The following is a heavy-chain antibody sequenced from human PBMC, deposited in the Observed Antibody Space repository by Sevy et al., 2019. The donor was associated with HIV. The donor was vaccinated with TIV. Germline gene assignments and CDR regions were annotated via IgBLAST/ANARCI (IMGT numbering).Heavy chain of an antibody. CDR1: GFIFSSFG. CDR2: IHYKGSDK. Sequence: GGSLRLSCAASGFIFSSFGMHWVRQAPGKGLEWVAFIHYKGSDKYYADAVKGRDTISRDNSKNTGYLQMSSLRAEDTAVYYCAKDYSTGWYGYYYGMDVRGQGTTVTVSS. CDR3: AKDYSTGWYGYYYGMDV. J-gene: IGHJ6*02. D-gene: IGHD6-19*01. V-gene: IGHV3-30*02.